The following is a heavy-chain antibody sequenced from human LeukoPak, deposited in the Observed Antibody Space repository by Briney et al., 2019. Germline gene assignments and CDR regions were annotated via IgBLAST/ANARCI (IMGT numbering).Heavy chain of an antibody. CDR1: GFTFSIYS. D-gene: IGHD1-1*01. Sequence: PGGPLRLSCAAPGFTFSIYSMNWVREARGKGLEWVSSISSSSSYIYYADSVKGRFTISRDNAKHSLYLEVNSLSGEDTAVYYCARVLSGTTDWFDPWGQGTLVTVSS. CDR3: ARVLSGTTDWFDP. J-gene: IGHJ5*02. V-gene: IGHV3-21*01. CDR2: ISSSSSYI.